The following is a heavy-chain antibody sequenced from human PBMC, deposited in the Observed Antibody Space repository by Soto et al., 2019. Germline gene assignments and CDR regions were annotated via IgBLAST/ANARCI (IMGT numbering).Heavy chain of an antibody. CDR1: GFTFSSYA. CDR3: AKNDWQGDYPLWDY. V-gene: IGHV3-23*01. J-gene: IGHJ4*02. D-gene: IGHD4-17*01. CDR2: ISGSGGST. Sequence: GGSLRLSCAASGFTFSSYAMSWVRQAPGKGLEWVSAISGSGGSTYYADSVKGRFTISRDNSKNTLYLQMNSLRAEDTAVYYCAKNDWQGDYPLWDYWGQGTLVTVSS.